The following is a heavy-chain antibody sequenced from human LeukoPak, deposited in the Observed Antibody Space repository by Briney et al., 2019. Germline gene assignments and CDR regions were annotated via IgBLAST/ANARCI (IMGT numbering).Heavy chain of an antibody. Sequence: ASVKVSCKASGYIFTAYYMHWVRQAPGQGLEWMGWINPNSGGTNYAQKFQGRVTMTRDTSIATAYMELSRLRSDDTAVYYCVRIYYDSSGDAFDIWGRGTMVTVSS. D-gene: IGHD3-22*01. CDR1: GYIFTAYY. CDR3: VRIYYDSSGDAFDI. J-gene: IGHJ3*02. CDR2: INPNSGGT. V-gene: IGHV1-2*02.